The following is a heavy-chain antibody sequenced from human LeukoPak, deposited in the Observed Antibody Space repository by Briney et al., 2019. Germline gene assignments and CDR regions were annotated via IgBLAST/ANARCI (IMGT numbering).Heavy chain of an antibody. CDR2: ISSNGGST. CDR1: GFTFSSYA. CDR3: ARGGYCTNGVCYYGDYGRDY. J-gene: IGHJ4*02. Sequence: LPGGSLRPSCAASGFTFSSYAMHWVRQAPGKGLEYVSAISSNGGSTYYANSVKGRFTISRDNSKNTLYLQMGSLRAEDMAVYYCARGGYCTNGVCYYGDYGRDYWGQGTLVTVSS. D-gene: IGHD2-8*01. V-gene: IGHV3-64*01.